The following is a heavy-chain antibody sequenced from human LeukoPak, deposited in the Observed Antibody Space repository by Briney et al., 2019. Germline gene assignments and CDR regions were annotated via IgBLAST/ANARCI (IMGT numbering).Heavy chain of an antibody. V-gene: IGHV4-39*01. CDR1: GASISSGDYY. Sequence: SETLSLTCTVSGASISSGDYYWGWIRQSPGKGLEWIGTIYYSGSTNYNPSLKSRVTISVDTSENQFSLRLTSVTATDTAVYYCVRRGQRLNPGLYYFDHWGQGTLVTVSS. CDR2: IYYSGST. D-gene: IGHD6-25*01. J-gene: IGHJ4*02. CDR3: VRRGQRLNPGLYYFDH.